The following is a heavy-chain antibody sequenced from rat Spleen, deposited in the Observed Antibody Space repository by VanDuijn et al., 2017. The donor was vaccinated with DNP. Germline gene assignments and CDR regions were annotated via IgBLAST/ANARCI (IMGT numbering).Heavy chain of an antibody. D-gene: IGHD1-6*01. Sequence: EVQLVESGGGLVQPGRSLKLSCAASGFTFSDYAMAWVRQAPKKGLEWVATISYDGSRTYYRDSVKGRFTISRDNAKSTLYLQMDSLRSEDTATYYCARKYYGYWYFDFWGPGTMVTVSS. CDR3: ARKYYGYWYFDF. V-gene: IGHV5-17*01. CDR1: GFTFSDYA. J-gene: IGHJ1*01. CDR2: ISYDGSRT.